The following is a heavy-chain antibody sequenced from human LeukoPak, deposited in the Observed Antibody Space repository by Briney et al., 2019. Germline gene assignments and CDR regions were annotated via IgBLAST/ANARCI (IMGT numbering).Heavy chain of an antibody. D-gene: IGHD2-8*01. CDR3: AREGYCTNGVCYGDY. CDR2: MNPNSGNT. CDR1: GYTFTSYD. Sequence: ASVKVSCKASGYTFTSYDINWVRQATGQGLEWMGWMNPNSGNTGYAQKFQGRVTITRNTSISTAYMELSSLRSEDTAVYYSAREGYCTNGVCYGDYWGQGTLVTVSS. J-gene: IGHJ4*02. V-gene: IGHV1-8*03.